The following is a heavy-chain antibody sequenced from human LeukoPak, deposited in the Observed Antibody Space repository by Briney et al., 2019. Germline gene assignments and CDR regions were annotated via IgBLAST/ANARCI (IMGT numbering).Heavy chain of an antibody. Sequence: GGSLRLSCAASGFTFSSYSMNWVRQAPGKGLEWVSSISSSSSYIYYADSVKGRFTISRDNAKNSLYLQMNSLRAEDTALYYCAKASHQVAVAGAADYWGQGTLVTVSS. V-gene: IGHV3-21*04. J-gene: IGHJ4*02. D-gene: IGHD6-19*01. CDR2: ISSSSSYI. CDR3: AKASHQVAVAGAADY. CDR1: GFTFSSYS.